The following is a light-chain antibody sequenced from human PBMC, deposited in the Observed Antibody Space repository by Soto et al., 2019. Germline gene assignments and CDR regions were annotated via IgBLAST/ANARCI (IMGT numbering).Light chain of an antibody. CDR1: QSLLQSNGNNY. Sequence: DIVMTQSPLSLPVTPGAPASISCRSSQSLLQSNGNNYLDWYLQKPGQSPQLLIYLGSNRASGVPDRFSGSGTGTDFTLKISRVEAEGVGVYYCMQALQTPLTFGEGTRLEIK. CDR3: MQALQTPLT. J-gene: IGKJ5*01. V-gene: IGKV2-28*01. CDR2: LGS.